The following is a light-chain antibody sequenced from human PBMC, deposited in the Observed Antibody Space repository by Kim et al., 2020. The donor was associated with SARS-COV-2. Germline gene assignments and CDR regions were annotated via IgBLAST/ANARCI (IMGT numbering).Light chain of an antibody. Sequence: GRSNTISGSGTSIDVGAYNYVSWFQQYPGKVPKLIIYDVSKRPSGDFNRFSGSKSGNTASLTISGLQAEDEADYYCSSYTSSRTYVFGTGTKVTVL. J-gene: IGLJ1*01. V-gene: IGLV2-14*03. CDR1: SIDVGAYNY. CDR2: DVS. CDR3: SSYTSSRTYV.